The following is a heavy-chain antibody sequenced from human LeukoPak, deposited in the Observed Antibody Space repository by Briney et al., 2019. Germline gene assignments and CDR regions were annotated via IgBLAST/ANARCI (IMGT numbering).Heavy chain of an antibody. CDR3: VRARVDY. Sequence: GGSLRLSCGVSGFTFSNCWMTWVRQAPGKGLEWVANINPGGSEKYYADSLKGRITISRDNAKNSLYLQMSSLRAEDTAVYYCVRARVDYWGQGTLVTVSS. CDR1: GFTFSNCW. V-gene: IGHV3-7*04. J-gene: IGHJ4*02. CDR2: INPGGSEK.